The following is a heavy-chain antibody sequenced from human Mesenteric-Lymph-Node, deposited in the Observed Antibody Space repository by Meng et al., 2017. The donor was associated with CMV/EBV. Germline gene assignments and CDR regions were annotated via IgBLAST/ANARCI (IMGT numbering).Heavy chain of an antibody. CDR2: IFPADSRI. CDR3: ARYGGPTLAHNYFDA. CDR1: GYRFVDYW. Sequence: SGYRFVDYWLAWVRPMPGKGLEWMGIIFPADSRITYSPSFQGQGTISADKSISTAYLQWNSLEATDTAMYYCARYGGPTLAHNYFDAWGQGALVTVSS. D-gene: IGHD4/OR15-4a*01. J-gene: IGHJ5*02. V-gene: IGHV5-51*01.